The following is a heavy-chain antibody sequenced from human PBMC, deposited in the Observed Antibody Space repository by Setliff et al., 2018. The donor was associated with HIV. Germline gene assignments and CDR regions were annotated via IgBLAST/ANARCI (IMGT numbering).Heavy chain of an antibody. CDR3: ARGPWIQLWSSELDAFDI. Sequence: GASVKVSCKASGYTFTSYYLHWVRQAPGQGLEWMGLINPSGGSTTYAQKFLGRVTLTRDTSTSTVYMELSSLSSEDTAVYYCARGPWIQLWSSELDAFDIWGQGTMVTVSS. CDR1: GYTFTSYY. CDR2: INPSGGST. V-gene: IGHV1-46*01. J-gene: IGHJ3*02. D-gene: IGHD5-18*01.